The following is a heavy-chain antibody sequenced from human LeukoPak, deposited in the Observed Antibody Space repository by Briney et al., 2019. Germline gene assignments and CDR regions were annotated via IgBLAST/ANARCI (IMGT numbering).Heavy chain of an antibody. J-gene: IGHJ5*02. V-gene: IGHV1-18*01. CDR2: ISAYNGNT. CDR1: GYTFTTYG. D-gene: IGHD2-2*01. CDR3: ARDRTIVVVPSAMPGYNWFDP. Sequence: GASVKVSCKASGYTFTTYGISWVRQAPGQGLEWMGWISAYNGNTDYAQKFQGRVTLTTDTSTSTAYMELKSLRSDDTAVYYCARDRTIVVVPSAMPGYNWFDPWGQGTLVTVSS.